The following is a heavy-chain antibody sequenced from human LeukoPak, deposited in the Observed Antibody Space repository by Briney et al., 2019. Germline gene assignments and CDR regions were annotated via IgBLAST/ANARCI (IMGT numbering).Heavy chain of an antibody. V-gene: IGHV4-39*07. CDR3: ARDSYDYVWGSYHLVD. D-gene: IGHD3-16*02. CDR2: IYYSGST. J-gene: IGHJ4*02. Sequence: SETLSLTCTVSGGSISSSSYYWGWIRQPPGKGLEWIGSIYYSGSTYYNPSLKSRVTISVDTPKNQFSLKLSSVTAADTAVYYCARDSYDYVWGSYHLVDWGQGTLVTVSS. CDR1: GGSISSSSYY.